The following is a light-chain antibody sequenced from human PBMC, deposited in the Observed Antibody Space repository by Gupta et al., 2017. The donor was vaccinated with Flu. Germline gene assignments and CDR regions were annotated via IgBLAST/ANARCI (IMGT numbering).Light chain of an antibody. V-gene: IGLV1-44*01. CDR2: GNN. CDR3: AAWDDSLNGHYV. Sequence: SSNIGSNAVNWYQQVPGTAPKLLMYGNNQRPSGVPDRFSSSKSGTSASLAISGLQSEDDADYYCAAWDDSLNGHYVFGTGTKVTVL. J-gene: IGLJ1*01. CDR1: SSNIGSNA.